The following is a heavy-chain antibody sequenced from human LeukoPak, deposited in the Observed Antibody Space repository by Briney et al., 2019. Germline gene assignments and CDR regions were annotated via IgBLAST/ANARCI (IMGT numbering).Heavy chain of an antibody. J-gene: IGHJ4*02. CDR1: GGSISSYY. D-gene: IGHD5-24*01. CDR3: AGHSHDGHFDY. V-gene: IGHV4-59*08. Sequence: SETLSLTCTVSGGSISSYYWSWIRQPPGKGLEWIGYIYYSGSTNYNPSLKSRVTISVDTSKNQFSLKLSSVTAADTAVYYCAGHSHDGHFDYWGQGTLVTVSS. CDR2: IYYSGST.